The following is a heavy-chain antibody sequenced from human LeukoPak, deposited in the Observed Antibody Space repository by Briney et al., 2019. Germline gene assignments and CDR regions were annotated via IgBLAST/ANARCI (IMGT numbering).Heavy chain of an antibody. J-gene: IGHJ4*02. CDR3: AKASRRGYSYGFDY. Sequence: GGSLSLSCAASGFTFDDHGMSWVRQAPGKGLEWVSGINWNGGSTGYADSVKGRFTISRDNAKNSLYLQMNSLRAEDTALYYCAKASRRGYSYGFDYWGQGTLVTVSS. CDR2: INWNGGST. CDR1: GFTFDDHG. D-gene: IGHD5-18*01. V-gene: IGHV3-20*04.